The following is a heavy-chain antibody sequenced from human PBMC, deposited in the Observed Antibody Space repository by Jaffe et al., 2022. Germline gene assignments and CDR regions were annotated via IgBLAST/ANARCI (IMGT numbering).Heavy chain of an antibody. J-gene: IGHJ6*04. V-gene: IGHV3-30*02. CDR3: AKGGLYLDV. CDR2: IHYDSSKK. D-gene: IGHD3-16*02. Sequence: QVQLIESGGGVVHPGADLRLSCAVSGLTFSSFGMQWVRQAPGKGLEWVAFIHYDSSKKYYADSVKGRFTVSRDNSRNMLYLQMNSLRPDDMGVYYCAKGGLYLDVWGKGTTVTVSS. CDR1: GLTFSSFG.